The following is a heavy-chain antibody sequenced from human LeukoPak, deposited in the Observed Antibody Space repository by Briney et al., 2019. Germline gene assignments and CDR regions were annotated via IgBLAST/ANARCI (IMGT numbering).Heavy chain of an antibody. J-gene: IGHJ2*01. CDR1: GGSFSSYA. Sequence: SVKVSCKASGGSFSSYAISWVRQAPGQGLEWMGRIIPIFGTANYAQKFQGRVTITTDESTSTAYMELSSVRSEDTAVYYCAKESWGTAAYRSRYFDLWGRGTLVTVSS. D-gene: IGHD1-1*01. CDR2: IIPIFGTA. CDR3: AKESWGTAAYRSRYFDL. V-gene: IGHV1-69*05.